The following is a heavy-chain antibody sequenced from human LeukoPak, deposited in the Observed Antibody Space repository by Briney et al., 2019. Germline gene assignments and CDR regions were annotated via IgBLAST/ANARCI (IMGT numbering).Heavy chain of an antibody. CDR1: GFCVSSNY. CDR2: FYSPRST. D-gene: IGHD6-19*01. V-gene: IGHV3-53*01. CDR3: AKSYSSGWLGYYYYMDV. J-gene: IGHJ6*03. Sequence: GGSLRLSCAVSGFCVSSNYMTWVRQAPGKGLEWVSVFYSPRSTYYADSVKGRFTISRDNSKNTLYLQMNSLRAEDTAVYYCAKSYSSGWLGYYYYMDVWGKGTTVTVSS.